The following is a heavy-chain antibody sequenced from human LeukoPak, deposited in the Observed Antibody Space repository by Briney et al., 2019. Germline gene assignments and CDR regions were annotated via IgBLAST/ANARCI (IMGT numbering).Heavy chain of an antibody. V-gene: IGHV3-11*01. CDR1: GFTFSDYY. CDR2: ISSSGSTI. D-gene: IGHD6-13*01. Sequence: GGSLRLSCAASGFTFSDYYMSWIRQAPGKGLEWVSYISSSGSTIYYADSVKGRFTIFRDNAKNSLYLQMNSLRAEDTAVYYCAGTEEGAAGPFDYWGQGTLVTVSS. CDR3: AGTEEGAAGPFDY. J-gene: IGHJ4*02.